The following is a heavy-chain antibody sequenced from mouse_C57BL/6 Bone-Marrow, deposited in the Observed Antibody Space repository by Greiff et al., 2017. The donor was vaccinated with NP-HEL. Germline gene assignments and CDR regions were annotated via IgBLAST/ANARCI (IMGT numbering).Heavy chain of an antibody. CDR1: GYTFTSYW. CDR3: TTRHLYYSNRYYFDY. Sequence: VQLQQSGTVLARPGASVKMSCKTSGYTFTSYWMHWVKQRPGQGLEWIGALYPGNSDTSYNPQFKGKATLTAVTYASTAYMELSSLTTEDSAVYYCTTRHLYYSNRYYFDYWGQGTTLTVSS. CDR2: LYPGNSDT. D-gene: IGHD2-5*01. V-gene: IGHV1-5*01. J-gene: IGHJ2*01.